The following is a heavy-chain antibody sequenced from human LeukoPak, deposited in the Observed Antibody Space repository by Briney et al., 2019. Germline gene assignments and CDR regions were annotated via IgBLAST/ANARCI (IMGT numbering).Heavy chain of an antibody. J-gene: IGHJ5*02. Sequence: PGGSLRLSCAASEFSVGSNYMTWVRQAPGKGLEWVSLIYSGGSTYYADSVKGRFTISRDNSKNTLYLQMNSLRAEDTAVYYCARDGRFGEYLNWFDPWGQGTLVTVSS. V-gene: IGHV3-53*01. D-gene: IGHD3-10*01. CDR1: EFSVGSNY. CDR3: ARDGRFGEYLNWFDP. CDR2: IYSGGST.